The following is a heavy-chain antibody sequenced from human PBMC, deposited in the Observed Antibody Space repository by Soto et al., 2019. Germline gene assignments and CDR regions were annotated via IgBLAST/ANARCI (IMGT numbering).Heavy chain of an antibody. D-gene: IGHD6-13*01. CDR3: AKGGGGYSSTWGLRGRVR. CDR1: GFNIINQA. CDR2: ISGGGERT. J-gene: IGHJ4*02. Sequence: EVQLLESGGGLVQPGGSLRLSCVVSGFNIINQALSWVRQTPGRGLQWVSAISGGGERTSYADSVKGRFTISRDNSKHTMYLQMDCLTAADTAVYYCAKGGGGYSSTWGLRGRVRWGQGTLVTLSS. V-gene: IGHV3-23*01.